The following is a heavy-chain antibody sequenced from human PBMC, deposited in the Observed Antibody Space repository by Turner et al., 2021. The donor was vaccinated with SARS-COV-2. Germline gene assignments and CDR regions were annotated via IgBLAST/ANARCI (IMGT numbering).Heavy chain of an antibody. CDR1: GFTFSSYA. CDR3: AKDLGGYFYY. CDR2: ISGSGGST. V-gene: IGHV3-23*01. D-gene: IGHD2-15*01. J-gene: IGHJ4*02. Sequence: EVQLLESGGGWVQPGGSLRLACAASGFTFSSYAMGWVRQAPGKGLEWVSAISGSGGSTYYADSVKGRFTISRDNSKNTLYLQMNSLRAEDTAVYYCAKDLGGYFYYWGQGTLVTVSS.